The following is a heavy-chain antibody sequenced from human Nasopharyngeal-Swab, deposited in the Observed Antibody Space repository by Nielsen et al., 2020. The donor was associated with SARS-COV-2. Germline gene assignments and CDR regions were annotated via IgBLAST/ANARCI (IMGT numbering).Heavy chain of an antibody. D-gene: IGHD4-17*01. CDR2: FDPEDGET. Sequence: ALVKVSCKVSGYTLTELSMHWVRQAPGKGLEWMGGFDPEDGETIYAQKFQGRVTMTEDTSTDTAYMELSSLRSEDTAVYYCATGRVTTFFSWFDPWGQGTLVTVSS. V-gene: IGHV1-24*01. CDR3: ATGRVTTFFSWFDP. CDR1: GYTLTELS. J-gene: IGHJ5*02.